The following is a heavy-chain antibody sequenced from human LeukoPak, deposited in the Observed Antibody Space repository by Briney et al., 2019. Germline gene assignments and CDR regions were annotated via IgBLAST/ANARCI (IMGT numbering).Heavy chain of an antibody. D-gene: IGHD3-10*01. CDR1: GYTFTSYD. CDR3: ATNILVRDIINWFDP. Sequence: ASVKVSCKASGYTFTSYDINWVRQATGQGLEWMGWMNPNSGGTNYAQKFQGRVTMTRDTSISTAYMELSSLRYDDTAVYYCATNILVRDIINWFDPWGQGTLVTVSS. CDR2: MNPNSGGT. J-gene: IGHJ5*02. V-gene: IGHV1-2*02.